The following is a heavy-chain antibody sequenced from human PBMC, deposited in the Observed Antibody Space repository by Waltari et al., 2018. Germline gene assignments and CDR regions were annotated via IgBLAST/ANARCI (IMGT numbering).Heavy chain of an antibody. D-gene: IGHD2-8*02. CDR1: GYTFSDYF. CDR2: INPNSGAT. Sequence: QVQLVQSGAEVKKPGVSVKVSCKAAGYTFSDYFIHWVRQAPGQGLEWMGRINPNSGATIYKQKFQGRVTLTRDTSISAAYMDLSRLTSDDTALYYCARCISGGALDYWGRGTLVTVSS. CDR3: ARCISGGALDY. J-gene: IGHJ4*02. V-gene: IGHV1-2*06.